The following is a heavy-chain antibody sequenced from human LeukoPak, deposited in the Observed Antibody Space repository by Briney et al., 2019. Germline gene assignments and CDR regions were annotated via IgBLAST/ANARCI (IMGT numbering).Heavy chain of an antibody. CDR3: ARDINYYDSSGYLGGHFDY. CDR2: ISSSSSYI. J-gene: IGHJ4*02. D-gene: IGHD3-22*01. V-gene: IGHV3-21*01. CDR1: GFTFSSYS. Sequence: GGSLRLSCAASGFTFSSYSITWVRQAPGKGLEWVSSISSSSSYIYYADSLKGRFTISRDNAKNSLYLQMNSLRAEDTAVYYCARDINYYDSSGYLGGHFDYWGQGTLVTVSS.